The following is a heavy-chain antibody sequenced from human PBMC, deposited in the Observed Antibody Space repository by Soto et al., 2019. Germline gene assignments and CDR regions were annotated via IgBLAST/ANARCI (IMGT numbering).Heavy chain of an antibody. CDR1: GFTFSVYA. CDR3: AKVDGDYDFWSGYFDYDGMDV. D-gene: IGHD3-3*01. CDR2: ISGSGGST. Sequence: PGGSLRLSCAASGFTFSVYAMSWVRQAPGKGLEWVSAISGSGGSTYYADSVKVRFTISRDNSKNTLYLQMNSPRAEDTAVYYCAKVDGDYDFWSGYFDYDGMDVWGQGTTVTVSS. V-gene: IGHV3-23*01. J-gene: IGHJ6*02.